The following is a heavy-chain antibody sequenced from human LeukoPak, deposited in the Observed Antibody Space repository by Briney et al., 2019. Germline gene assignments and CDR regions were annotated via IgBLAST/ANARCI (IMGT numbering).Heavy chain of an antibody. CDR2: ISGSGGST. J-gene: IGHJ4*02. D-gene: IGHD4-17*01. CDR3: VKDRDYGDYYNHFDY. CDR1: GFTFSSYA. V-gene: IGHV3-23*01. Sequence: PGGSLRLSCAASGFTFSSYAMSWVRQAPGKGLEWVSAISGSGGSTYYADSVKGRFTISRDNSKNTLYLQMNSLRAEGTAVYYCVKDRDYGDYYNHFDYWGQGTLVAVSS.